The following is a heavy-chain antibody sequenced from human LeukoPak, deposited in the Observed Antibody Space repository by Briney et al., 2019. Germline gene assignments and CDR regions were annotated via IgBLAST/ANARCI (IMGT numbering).Heavy chain of an antibody. CDR3: AKGQNTVATSPFDY. CDR1: GFTFSSYA. J-gene: IGHJ4*02. CDR2: INSAGST. Sequence: GGSLRLSCAASGFTFSSYAMSWVRQAPGKGLEWVSAINSAGSTYYGDSVRGRFTISRDNSKNVLYLQMNSLRAEDTALYHCAKGQNTVATSPFDYWGQGTLVTVSS. D-gene: IGHD4-17*01. V-gene: IGHV3-23*01.